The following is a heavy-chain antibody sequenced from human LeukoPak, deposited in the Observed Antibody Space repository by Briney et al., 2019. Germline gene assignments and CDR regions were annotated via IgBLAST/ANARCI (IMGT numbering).Heavy chain of an antibody. J-gene: IGHJ4*02. D-gene: IGHD6-13*01. Sequence: GGSLRLSCAASGFTFNNYGMHYVRQAPGKGLEWVAVISDDGRNKNYADSVKGRFTISKDNSNNTLYLQMNSLRAEDTGVYYCAKDRGTTASGTFDYWGQGALVTVSS. CDR3: AKDRGTTASGTFDY. CDR1: GFTFNNYG. CDR2: ISDDGRNK. V-gene: IGHV3-30*18.